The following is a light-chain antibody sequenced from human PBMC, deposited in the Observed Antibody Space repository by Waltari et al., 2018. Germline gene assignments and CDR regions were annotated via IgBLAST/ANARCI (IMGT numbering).Light chain of an antibody. Sequence: QSVLTQPPSVSGAPGQRVTISCTGTSSSLGPDSNVHWYQHLPGTAPKLLIFDVNNRPAGVPDRFSGSKSGTSASLAITGLQAEDEADYYCQSYDTSLSGSVFGGGTKLTVL. J-gene: IGLJ3*02. CDR3: QSYDTSLSGSV. CDR1: SSSLGPDSN. V-gene: IGLV1-40*01. CDR2: DVN.